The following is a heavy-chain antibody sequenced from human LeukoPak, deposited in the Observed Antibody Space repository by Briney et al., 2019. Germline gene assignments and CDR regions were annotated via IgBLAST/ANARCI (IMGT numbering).Heavy chain of an antibody. CDR3: ASWFGELIQFLPDY. Sequence: SETLSLTCAVYGGSFSGYHWSWIRQPPGKGLEWIGEINHSGSSNYNPPLKSRVTISLDTSKNQFSLKLSSVTAADTAVYYCASWFGELIQFLPDYWGQGTLVTVSS. V-gene: IGHV4-34*01. CDR2: INHSGSS. J-gene: IGHJ4*02. D-gene: IGHD3-10*01. CDR1: GGSFSGYH.